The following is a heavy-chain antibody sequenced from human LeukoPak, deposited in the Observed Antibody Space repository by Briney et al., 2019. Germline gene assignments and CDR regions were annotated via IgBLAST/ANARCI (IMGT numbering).Heavy chain of an antibody. D-gene: IGHD5-12*01. CDR3: AGLANSGYDFYYYINV. J-gene: IGHJ6*03. CDR1: GGTISSYY. CDR2: IYTNGNT. Sequence: PSETLSLTCTVSGGTISSYYWSWIRLPAGEGLEWIGRIYTNGNTSYNPSLKSRVTMSVDTSKNQFSLRLSSVTAADTAVYYCAGLANSGYDFYYYINVWGKGTTVTVSS. V-gene: IGHV4-4*07.